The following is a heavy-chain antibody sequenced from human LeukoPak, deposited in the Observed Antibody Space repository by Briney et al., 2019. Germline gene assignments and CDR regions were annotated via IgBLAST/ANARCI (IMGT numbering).Heavy chain of an antibody. CDR1: GFTFSSYA. V-gene: IGHV3-30-3*01. CDR3: ARGSTNYYDSSGYFLLDY. CDR2: ISYDGSNK. Sequence: GGSLRLSCAASGFTFSSYAMHWVRQAPGKGLEWVAVISYDGSNKYYADSVKGRFTISRDNSKNTLYLQMNSLRAEDTAVYYCARGSTNYYDSSGYFLLDYWGQGTLVTVSS. J-gene: IGHJ4*02. D-gene: IGHD3-22*01.